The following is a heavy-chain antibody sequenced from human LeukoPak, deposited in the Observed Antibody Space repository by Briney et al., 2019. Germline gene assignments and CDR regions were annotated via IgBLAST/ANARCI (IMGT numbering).Heavy chain of an antibody. V-gene: IGHV3-20*04. D-gene: IGHD6-19*01. CDR3: ARDRAVAGKGVFDY. Sequence: GGSLRLSCAASGFTFDDYGMSWVRQAPGKGLEWVSGINWNGGSTGYAGSVKGRFTISRDNAKNSLYLQMDSLRAEDTALYYCARDRAVAGKGVFDYWGQGTLVTVSS. CDR2: INWNGGST. J-gene: IGHJ4*02. CDR1: GFTFDDYG.